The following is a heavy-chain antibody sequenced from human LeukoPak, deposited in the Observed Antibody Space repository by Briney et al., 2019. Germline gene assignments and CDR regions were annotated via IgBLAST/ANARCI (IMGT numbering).Heavy chain of an antibody. V-gene: IGHV1-2*04. Sequence: ASVKVSCKASGYTCTGYYMHWVRQAPGQGLEWMGWINPNSGGTNYAQKFQGWVTMTRDTSISTAYMELSRLRSDDTAVYYCARGQFSTMVRGVISGMDVWGQGTTVTVSS. J-gene: IGHJ6*02. CDR1: GYTCTGYY. CDR3: ARGQFSTMVRGVISGMDV. D-gene: IGHD3-10*01. CDR2: INPNSGGT.